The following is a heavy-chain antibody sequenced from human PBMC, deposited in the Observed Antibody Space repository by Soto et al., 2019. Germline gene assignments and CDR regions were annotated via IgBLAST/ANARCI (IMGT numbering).Heavy chain of an antibody. V-gene: IGHV4-4*02. D-gene: IGHD5-12*01. CDR2: IYYLGNT. CDR3: ARDWDVVDRSTPGGVNWIDS. J-gene: IGHJ5*01. Sequence: QVQLQESGPGLVKPSETLSLTCTISGGSFSSTYWWNWVRQSPGKGLEWIGAIYYLGNTNSNPSLPSRAPISLDKSRNQFSLKLTSVTVADTAVYYCARDWDVVDRSTPGGVNWIDSWGQGTLVSVSS. CDR1: GGSFSSTYW.